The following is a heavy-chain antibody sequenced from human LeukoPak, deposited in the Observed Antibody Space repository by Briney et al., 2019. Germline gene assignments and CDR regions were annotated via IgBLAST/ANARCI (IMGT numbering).Heavy chain of an antibody. Sequence: PGGSLRLSCAASGFTFSSYWMHWVRQAPGKGLVRVSRINRDGSTTRYADSVKGRFTISRDNAKNTLDLQMSSLRVEDTAVYYCARDTSSSFDYWGQGILVTVSS. CDR1: GFTFSSYW. D-gene: IGHD6-19*01. CDR3: ARDTSSSFDY. J-gene: IGHJ4*02. CDR2: INRDGSTT. V-gene: IGHV3-74*01.